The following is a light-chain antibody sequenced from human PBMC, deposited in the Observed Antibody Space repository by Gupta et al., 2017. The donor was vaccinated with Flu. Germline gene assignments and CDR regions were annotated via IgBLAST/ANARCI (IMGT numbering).Light chain of an antibody. CDR3: QAWDSTTAGV. CDR2: LDT. Sequence: SYELTQPPSVSVSPGQTASITCSGDKLGDKYACWYQQKPGQSPVLVIYLDTKRPSGIPERFSGSNSGNTATLTISGTQAMDEADYCCQAWDSTTAGVFGTGTKVTVL. J-gene: IGLJ1*01. V-gene: IGLV3-1*01. CDR1: KLGDKY.